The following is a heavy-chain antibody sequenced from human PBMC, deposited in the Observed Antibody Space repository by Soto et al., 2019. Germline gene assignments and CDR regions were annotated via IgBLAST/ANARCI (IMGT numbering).Heavy chain of an antibody. Sequence: SVQVSCKASGSGFISSGIQWVRQAHGQRLEWKGWNVVASGQTNYAQNFRGRVAITRDTSTATAYIELTGLTSEDTAVYFCSADRPDIGVGWWVWGQGTTVTVSS. CDR1: GSGFISSG. CDR3: SADRPDIGVGWWV. CDR2: NVVASGQT. V-gene: IGHV1-58*02. D-gene: IGHD2-15*01. J-gene: IGHJ6*02.